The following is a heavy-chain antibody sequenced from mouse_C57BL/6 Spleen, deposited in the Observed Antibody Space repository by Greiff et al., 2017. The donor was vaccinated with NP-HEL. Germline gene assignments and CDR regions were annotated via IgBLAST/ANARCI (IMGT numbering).Heavy chain of an antibody. J-gene: IGHJ3*01. CDR1: GYTFTEYT. CDR3: ARHEDGSNSAWFAY. D-gene: IGHD2-5*01. CDR2: LYPGSGSI. Sequence: QVQLQQSGAELVKPGASVTLSCKASGYTFTEYTIHWVKQRPGQGLEWIGWLYPGSGSITYNEKFKDQATLTADKSSSTVYMELSRWTSEDSAVYFGARHEDGSNSAWFAYWGQGTLVTVSA. V-gene: IGHV1-62-2*01.